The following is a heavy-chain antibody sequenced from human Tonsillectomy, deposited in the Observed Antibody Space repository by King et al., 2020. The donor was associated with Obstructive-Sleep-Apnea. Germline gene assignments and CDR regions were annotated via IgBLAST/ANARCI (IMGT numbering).Heavy chain of an antibody. CDR3: ARGGYSYGSRFDC. CDR1: GYSISSGFD. J-gene: IGHJ5*01. D-gene: IGHD5-18*01. V-gene: IGHV4-38-2*02. Sequence: QLQESGPGLVKPSETLSLTCTVSGYSISSGFDWGWIRQPPGKGLEWIADIYHSGSTYYNPSLKSRVTISVDTSKNQFSLKLSSVTAADTAVYYCARGGYSYGSRFDCWGQGTLVTVTS. CDR2: IYHSGST.